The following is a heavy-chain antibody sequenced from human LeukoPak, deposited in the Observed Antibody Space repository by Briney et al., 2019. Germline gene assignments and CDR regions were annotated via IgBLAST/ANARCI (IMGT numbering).Heavy chain of an antibody. D-gene: IGHD2/OR15-2a*01. CDR1: GFTFSDYY. V-gene: IGHV3-11*01. Sequence: GGSLRLSCAASGFTFSDYYMSWIRQAPGKGLEWVSYISSSGSTIYYADSVKGRFTISRDNAKNSLYLQMNSLRAEDTAVYYCARDASPTTYWYFDLWGRGTLVTVS. J-gene: IGHJ2*01. CDR3: ARDASPTTYWYFDL. CDR2: ISSSGSTI.